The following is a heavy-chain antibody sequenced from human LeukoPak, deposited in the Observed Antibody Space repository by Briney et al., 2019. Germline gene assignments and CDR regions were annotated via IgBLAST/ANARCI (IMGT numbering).Heavy chain of an antibody. Sequence: TLSLTCAVSGGSISSGGYYWSWIRQPPGKGLEWIGYIYHSGSTYYNPSLKSRVTISVDTSKNQFALKLSSVTAADTAVYYCARRGGRFGDDYYFDYWGQGTLVTVSS. CDR2: IYHSGST. D-gene: IGHD3-10*01. J-gene: IGHJ4*02. CDR3: ARRGGRFGDDYYFDY. CDR1: GGSISSGGYY. V-gene: IGHV4-30-2*01.